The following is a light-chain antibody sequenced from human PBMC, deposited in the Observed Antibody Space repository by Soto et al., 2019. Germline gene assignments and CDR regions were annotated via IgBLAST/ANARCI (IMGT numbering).Light chain of an antibody. CDR2: GAS. CDR3: QQYGSSPQT. Sequence: EIVLTQSPGTLCLSPGERATLSCRASQSVSSSYLAWYQQKPGQAPRLLIYGASSRATGIPDRFSGSGSGTDFILTISRLEPEDFAVYYCQQYGSSPQTFGQGTKVDIK. J-gene: IGKJ1*01. V-gene: IGKV3-20*01. CDR1: QSVSSSY.